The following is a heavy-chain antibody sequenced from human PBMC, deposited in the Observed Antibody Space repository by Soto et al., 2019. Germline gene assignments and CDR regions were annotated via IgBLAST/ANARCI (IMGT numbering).Heavy chain of an antibody. CDR1: GASIRSYY. J-gene: IGHJ6*02. CDR3: ASSAGQPGHLFYYTGMVV. D-gene: IGHD6-19*01. CDR2: VYTSDYT. V-gene: IGHV4-4*08. Sequence: PSETLSLTCSVSGASIRSYYWHWIRPPPGKGLEWIGYVYTSDYTRYSSSLKSRVTISVDTSKSQFYLRLNSVTAADTAVYYCASSAGQPGHLFYYTGMVVWGQETSVTVSS.